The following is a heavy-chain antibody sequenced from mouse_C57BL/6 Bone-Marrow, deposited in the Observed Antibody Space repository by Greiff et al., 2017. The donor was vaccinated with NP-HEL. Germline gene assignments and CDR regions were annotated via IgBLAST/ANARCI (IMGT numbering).Heavy chain of an antibody. CDR2: ISSGGSYT. D-gene: IGHD1-1*01. Sequence: EVQVVESGGDLVKPGGSLKLSCAASGFTFSSYGMSWVRLTPDKRLEWVATISSGGSYTYYPDSVKGRFTISRDNAKNTLYLQMSSLKSEDTAMYYCARPSITTVEGFAYWGQGTLVTVSA. V-gene: IGHV5-6*01. CDR1: GFTFSSYG. J-gene: IGHJ3*01. CDR3: ARPSITTVEGFAY.